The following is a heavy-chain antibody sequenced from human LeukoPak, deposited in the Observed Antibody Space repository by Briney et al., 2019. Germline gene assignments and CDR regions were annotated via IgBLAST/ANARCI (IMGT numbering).Heavy chain of an antibody. V-gene: IGHV3-21*01. CDR1: GFTFSSYA. J-gene: IGHJ4*02. Sequence: GGSLRLSCAASGFTFSSYAMSWVRQAPGKGLEWVSSISSSSSHIYYADSVKGRFTISRDNAKNSLYLQTNSLRAEDTAVYYCARGETVAVHYFDYWGQGALVTVSS. CDR2: ISSSSSHI. D-gene: IGHD6-19*01. CDR3: ARGETVAVHYFDY.